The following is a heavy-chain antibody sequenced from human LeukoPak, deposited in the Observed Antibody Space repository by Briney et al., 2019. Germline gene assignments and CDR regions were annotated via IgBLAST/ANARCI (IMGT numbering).Heavy chain of an antibody. Sequence: ASVKVSCKASGGTFSSYAISWVRQAPGQGLEWMGGIIPIFGTANYAQKFQGRVTITADESTSTAYMELSSLRSEDTAVYYCAREGGGGSTYYFDYWGQGTLVTVSS. CDR1: GGTFSSYA. V-gene: IGHV1-69*13. CDR2: IIPIFGTA. J-gene: IGHJ4*02. D-gene: IGHD2-15*01. CDR3: AREGGGGSTYYFDY.